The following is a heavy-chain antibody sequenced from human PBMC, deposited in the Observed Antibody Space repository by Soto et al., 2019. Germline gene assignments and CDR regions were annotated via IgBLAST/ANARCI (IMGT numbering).Heavy chain of an antibody. V-gene: IGHV6-1*01. CDR3: ARVVAAAGYFDY. D-gene: IGHD6-13*01. CDR2: TYYRSKWYN. Sequence: PSHTLSLPCAISGDSVSSNSAAWNLIRQSPSRGLEWLGRTYYRSKWYNDYAVSVKSRITINPDTSKNQFSLQLNSVTPEDTAVYYCARVVAAAGYFDYWGQGTLVTVSS. CDR1: GDSVSSNSAA. J-gene: IGHJ4*02.